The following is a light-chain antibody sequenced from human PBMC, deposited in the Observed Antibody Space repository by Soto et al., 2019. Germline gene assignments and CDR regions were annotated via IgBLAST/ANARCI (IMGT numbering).Light chain of an antibody. CDR1: SSDVGSYNR. CDR3: NSYKGSSTYV. J-gene: IGLJ1*01. CDR2: EVS. V-gene: IGLV2-18*02. Sequence: QSVLTQPPSVSGSPGQSVAISCTGTSSDVGSYNRVSWYQQPPGAAPKLMIYEVSNRPSGVPDRFSGSKSGNTASLTISGLQAENEADYYGNSYKGSSTYVFGTGTKVT.